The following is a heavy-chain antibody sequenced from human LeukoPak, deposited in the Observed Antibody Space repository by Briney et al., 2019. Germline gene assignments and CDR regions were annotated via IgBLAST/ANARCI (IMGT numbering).Heavy chain of an antibody. J-gene: IGHJ5*02. CDR2: IWSDGSNK. D-gene: IGHD2-21*01. CDR3: ARDRRDSPWFDP. V-gene: IGHV3-33*01. Sequence: GGSLRLSCAASGFTFSGYGMHWVRQAPGKGLEWVTVIWSDGSNKYYADSVKGRFTISRDNSKNTLYLQMNSLRAEDTAVYYCARDRRDSPWFDPWGQGTLVTVSS. CDR1: GFTFSGYG.